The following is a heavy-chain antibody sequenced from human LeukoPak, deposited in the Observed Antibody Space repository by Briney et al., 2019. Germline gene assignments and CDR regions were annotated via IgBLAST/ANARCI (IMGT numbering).Heavy chain of an antibody. V-gene: IGHV3-21*01. CDR3: ARDVRFLEWSLGRFDP. Sequence: GGSLRLSCAASGFTFSDSAMNWVRQAPGKGLEWISSISSSRPYIYYADSVDGRFTVSRDNAKNSLYLQMNNLRAGDTAVYYCARDVRFLEWSLGRFDPWGQGILVTVSS. J-gene: IGHJ5*02. CDR1: GFTFSDSA. D-gene: IGHD3-3*01. CDR2: ISSSRPYI.